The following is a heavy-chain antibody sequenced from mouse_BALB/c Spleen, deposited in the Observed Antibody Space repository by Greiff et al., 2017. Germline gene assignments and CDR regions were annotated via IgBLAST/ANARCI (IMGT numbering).Heavy chain of an antibody. V-gene: IGHV1-76*01. CDR2: IYPGTGST. CDR3: ARPRWYEYFDV. D-gene: IGHD2-14*01. CDR1: GYTFTSYW. Sequence: QVQLKQPGAELVRPGASVKMSCKTSGYTFTSYWIHWVKQSPGQGLEWIARIYPGTGSTYYTEKFKGKATLTADKSSSTAYMQLNSLTSEASAVYVCARPRWYEYFDVWGAGTSVTVSS. J-gene: IGHJ1*01.